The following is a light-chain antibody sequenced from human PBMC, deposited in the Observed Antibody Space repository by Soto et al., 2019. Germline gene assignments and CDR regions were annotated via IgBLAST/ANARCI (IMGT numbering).Light chain of an antibody. CDR1: QTISSW. CDR2: KAS. V-gene: IGKV1-5*03. Sequence: EIQMTQSPSTLSVSVGDRATITCRASQTISSWLAWYQQKPGKAPKLLIYKASTLKSGVPSRFSGSGSGTEFTLTISSLQPDDFATYYCQHYNSYSEAFGQGTKVDIK. J-gene: IGKJ1*01. CDR3: QHYNSYSEA.